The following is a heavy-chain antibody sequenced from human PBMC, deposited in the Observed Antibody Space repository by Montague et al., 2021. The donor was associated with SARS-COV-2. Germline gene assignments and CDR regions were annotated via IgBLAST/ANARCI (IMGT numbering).Heavy chain of an antibody. J-gene: IGHJ4*02. D-gene: IGHD3-22*01. V-gene: IGHV3-23*01. CDR3: AKAHYYDSSGYYF. CDR1: GFTFSYYA. CDR2: TSGSGGTT. Sequence: SLRLSCAASGFTFSYYAMSWVRQAPGKGLEWVSTTSGSGGTTYYADSVKGRFTISRDNSKSTLYLRMNSLRAEDTAVYYCAKAHYYDSSGYYFWGQGTLVTVSS.